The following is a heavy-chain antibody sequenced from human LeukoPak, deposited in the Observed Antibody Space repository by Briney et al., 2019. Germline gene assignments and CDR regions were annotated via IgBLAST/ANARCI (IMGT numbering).Heavy chain of an antibody. CDR2: IRYDGSNK. Sequence: GGSLRLSCAASGFTFSSYGMHWVRQAPGKGLEWVAFIRYDGSNKHYADSVKGRFTISRDNSKNTLYLQMNSLRAEDTAVYYCAKDQSPYYYDSSGPGDYWGQGTLVTVSS. CDR3: AKDQSPYYYDSSGPGDY. V-gene: IGHV3-30*02. D-gene: IGHD3-22*01. CDR1: GFTFSSYG. J-gene: IGHJ4*02.